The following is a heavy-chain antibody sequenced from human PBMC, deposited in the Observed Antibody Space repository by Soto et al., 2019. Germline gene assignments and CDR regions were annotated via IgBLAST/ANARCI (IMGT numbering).Heavy chain of an antibody. CDR1: GYSLTSGYH. CDR3: VRVYGRSSCFFDS. Sequence: PWETLSLTCGVSGYSLTSGYHWGWIRQPPGKGLEWIGTIYHSGTTYYNPSLMSRVTMSVDTSKNQFSLKVTSATAADTAVYFCVRVYGRSSCFFDSWGQGTLVTVSS. J-gene: IGHJ4*02. CDR2: IYHSGTT. V-gene: IGHV4-38-2*01. D-gene: IGHD6-6*01.